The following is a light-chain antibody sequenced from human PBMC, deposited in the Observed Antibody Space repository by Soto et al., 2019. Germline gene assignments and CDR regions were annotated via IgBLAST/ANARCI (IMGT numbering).Light chain of an antibody. CDR2: DAS. CDR1: QSVSSY. CDR3: QQRSYWPPVT. V-gene: IGKV3-11*01. Sequence: EIVLTQSPAPLSLSPGERATLSCRASQSVSSYLAWYQQKPGQAPRLLIYDASNRATGIPARFSGRGSGTDCTLSISSLEPEDCAIYDGQQRSYWPPVTFGRGTKVEIK. J-gene: IGKJ4*01.